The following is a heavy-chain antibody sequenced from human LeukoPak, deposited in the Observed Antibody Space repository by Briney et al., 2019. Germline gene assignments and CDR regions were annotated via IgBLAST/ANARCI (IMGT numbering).Heavy chain of an antibody. CDR3: ATIKWDTPLNY. CDR1: GYTFTSNY. D-gene: IGHD1-26*01. Sequence: ASVKVSCKAFGYTFTSNYMHWVRQAPGQGPEWMGVISPSGGSTTYAQKFQGRVTLTRDMSTSTDYLELSSLRSEDTAVYYCATIKWDTPLNYWGQGTLVTVSS. J-gene: IGHJ4*02. V-gene: IGHV1-46*01. CDR2: ISPSGGST.